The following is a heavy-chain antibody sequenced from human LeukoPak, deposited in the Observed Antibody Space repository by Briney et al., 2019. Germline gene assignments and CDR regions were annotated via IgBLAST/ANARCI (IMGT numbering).Heavy chain of an antibody. CDR1: GFTFSRYW. V-gene: IGHV3-74*01. Sequence: GGSLRLSCAASGFTFSRYWMHWVRHAPGEGLVWVSRIDPDDSGSSYADSVKGRFTISRDNTKNTLWLQMNSLRADDTAVYYCAGVRAGANRAFDVWGQGTVVAVSS. CDR3: AGVRAGANRAFDV. D-gene: IGHD4/OR15-4a*01. CDR2: IDPDDSGS. J-gene: IGHJ3*01.